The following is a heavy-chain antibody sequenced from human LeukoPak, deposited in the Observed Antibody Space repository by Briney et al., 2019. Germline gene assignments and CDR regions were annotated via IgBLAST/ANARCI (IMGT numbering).Heavy chain of an antibody. J-gene: IGHJ4*02. CDR1: GFTFGNFW. D-gene: IGHD3-9*01. CDR3: AKWGDYDVLTGYYVSDY. Sequence: GGSLRLSCAASGFTFGNFWMTWVRQAPGKGLEWVSAITGGGSGIYYADSMKSRFTISRDNSKNTLYLQINSLRAEDTAVYYCAKWGDYDVLTGYYVSDYWGQGTLVTVSS. V-gene: IGHV3-23*01. CDR2: ITGGGSGI.